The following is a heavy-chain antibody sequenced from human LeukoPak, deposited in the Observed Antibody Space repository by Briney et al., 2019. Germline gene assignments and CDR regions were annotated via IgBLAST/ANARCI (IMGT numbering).Heavy chain of an antibody. CDR3: ARHFAFSYYYMDV. CDR1: GGSISSYY. CDR2: IYYSGST. J-gene: IGHJ6*03. V-gene: IGHV4-59*08. Sequence: SETLSLTCTVSGGSISSYYWSWIRQPPGKGLEWIGYIYYSGSTNYNPSLKSRVTISVDTSKNQFSLKLSSVTAADTAVYYCARHFAFSYYYMDVWGKGTTITVSS.